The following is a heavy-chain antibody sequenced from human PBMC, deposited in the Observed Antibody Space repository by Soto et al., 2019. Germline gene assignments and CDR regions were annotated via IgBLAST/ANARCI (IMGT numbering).Heavy chain of an antibody. CDR1: GWSFSGSY. D-gene: IGHD6-13*01. CDR2: INHSGST. Sequence: SETLSLTCAVYGWSFSGSYLSWMRQPPGKWLEWIWEINHSGSTNYNPSLKSRVTISVDTSKNQFSLKMSSVTAADTAVYSCARDFSSRWSYFDYWGQGTLVT. CDR3: ARDFSSRWSYFDY. J-gene: IGHJ4*02. V-gene: IGHV4-34*01.